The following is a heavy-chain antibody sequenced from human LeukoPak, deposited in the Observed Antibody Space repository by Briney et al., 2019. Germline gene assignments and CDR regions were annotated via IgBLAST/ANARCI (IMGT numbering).Heavy chain of an antibody. CDR3: ARDQGIAAAGTI. Sequence: SVKVSCKASGGTFSSYAISWVRQAPGQGLGWMGRIIPIFGTANYAQKFQGRVTITTDESTSTAYMELSSLRSEDTAVYYCARDQGIAAAGTIWGQGTLVTVSS. V-gene: IGHV1-69*05. CDR2: IIPIFGTA. D-gene: IGHD6-13*01. J-gene: IGHJ4*02. CDR1: GGTFSSYA.